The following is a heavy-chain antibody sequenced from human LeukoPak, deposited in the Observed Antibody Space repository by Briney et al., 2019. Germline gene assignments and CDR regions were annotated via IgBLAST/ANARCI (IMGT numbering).Heavy chain of an antibody. D-gene: IGHD6-19*01. Sequence: ASVKVSCKASGYTFTSYGISWVRQAPGQGLKWMGWISAYNGNTNYAQKLQGRVTMTTDTSTSTAYMELRSLRSDDTAVYYCARDPWAYSSGARWFDPWGQGTLVTVSS. CDR3: ARDPWAYSSGARWFDP. CDR1: GYTFTSYG. J-gene: IGHJ5*02. V-gene: IGHV1-18*01. CDR2: ISAYNGNT.